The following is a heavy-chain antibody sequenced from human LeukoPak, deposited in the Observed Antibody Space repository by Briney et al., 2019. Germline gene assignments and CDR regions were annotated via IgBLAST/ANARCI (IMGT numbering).Heavy chain of an antibody. D-gene: IGHD6-6*01. Sequence: GGSLRLSCAASGFTFSSYAMSWVRQAPGKGPEWVANIKQDGSQRYYVDSVRGRFTISRDNAKNSLFLQMNGLRAEDTAVYYCARRGGSSSRRSPIDYWGQGTLVTVSS. CDR1: GFTFSSYA. V-gene: IGHV3-7*01. CDR3: ARRGGSSSRRSPIDY. CDR2: IKQDGSQR. J-gene: IGHJ4*02.